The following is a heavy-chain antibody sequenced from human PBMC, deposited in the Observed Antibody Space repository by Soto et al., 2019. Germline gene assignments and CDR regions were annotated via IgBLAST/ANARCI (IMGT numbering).Heavy chain of an antibody. Sequence: EVQLVESGGGLVKPGGSLRLSCAASGFTFSNAWMSWVRQAPGKGLEWVGRIKSKTDGGTTDYAAPVKGRFTISRDDSKNTLYLQMNSLKTEDTAVYYCTTDLPGALRDILTGPGGYWGQGTLVTVSS. D-gene: IGHD3-9*01. J-gene: IGHJ4*02. CDR3: TTDLPGALRDILTGPGGY. CDR1: GFTFSNAW. CDR2: IKSKTDGGTT. V-gene: IGHV3-15*01.